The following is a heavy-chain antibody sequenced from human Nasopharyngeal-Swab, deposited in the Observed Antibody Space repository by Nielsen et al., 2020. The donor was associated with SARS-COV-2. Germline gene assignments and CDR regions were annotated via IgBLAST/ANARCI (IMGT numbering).Heavy chain of an antibody. J-gene: IGHJ4*02. CDR3: AKGQYADVLTTIVY. CDR2: IWYDGSNK. D-gene: IGHD4-17*01. Sequence: GGSLRLSCAASGFTFSSYGMHWVRQAPGKGLEWVAVIWYDGSNKYYADSVKGRFTISRGNSKNTLYLQMNSLRAEDTAVYYCAKGQYADVLTTIVYWGQGTLVTVSS. V-gene: IGHV3-33*06. CDR1: GFTFSSYG.